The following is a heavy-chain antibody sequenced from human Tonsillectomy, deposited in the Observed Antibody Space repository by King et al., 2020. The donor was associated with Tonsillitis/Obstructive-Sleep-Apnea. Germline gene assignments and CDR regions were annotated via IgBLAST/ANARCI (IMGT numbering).Heavy chain of an antibody. V-gene: IGHV4-59*01. Sequence: QLQESGPGLVKPSETLSLTCTVSGDSISSYYWSWIRQPPGKGLEWIGYIYYSGSTNYNPSLKSRVTISVDTSKNQFSLKLSSVTAADTAVYYCARGNPDLDYYDGMDVWGQGTTVTVSS. D-gene: IGHD3-3*01. J-gene: IGHJ6*02. CDR1: GDSISSYY. CDR2: IYYSGST. CDR3: ARGNPDLDYYDGMDV.